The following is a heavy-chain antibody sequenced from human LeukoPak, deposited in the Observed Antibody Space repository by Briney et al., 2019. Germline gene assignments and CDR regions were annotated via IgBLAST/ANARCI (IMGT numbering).Heavy chain of an antibody. CDR2: MNPNSGNT. Sequence: ASVTVSCKASGYTFTSYDINWVRQAPGQGLEWMGWMNPNSGNTGYAQKFQGRVTMTRNTSISTAYMELSSLRSEDTAVYYCARGHIQLWSNREYNWFDPWGQGTLVTVSS. CDR1: GYTFTSYD. CDR3: ARGHIQLWSNREYNWFDP. V-gene: IGHV1-8*01. D-gene: IGHD5-18*01. J-gene: IGHJ5*02.